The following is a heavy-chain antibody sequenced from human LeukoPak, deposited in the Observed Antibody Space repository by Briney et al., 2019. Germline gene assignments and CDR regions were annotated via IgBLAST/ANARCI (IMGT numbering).Heavy chain of an antibody. Sequence: SETLSLTCAVYGGSFSGYYWSWIRQPPGKGLEWIGEINHSGSTNYNPSLKSRVTISVDTSKNQFSLKLSSVTAADTAVYYCAGGAPRGDRRNGYNYVRVYYSDYWGQGTLVTVSS. V-gene: IGHV4-34*01. D-gene: IGHD5-24*01. CDR1: GGSFSGYY. J-gene: IGHJ4*02. CDR2: INHSGST. CDR3: AGGAPRGDRRNGYNYVRVYYSDY.